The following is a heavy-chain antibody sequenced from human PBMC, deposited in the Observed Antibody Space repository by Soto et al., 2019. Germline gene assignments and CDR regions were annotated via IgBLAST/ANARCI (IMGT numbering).Heavy chain of an antibody. J-gene: IGHJ6*02. Sequence: QVQLQESGPGLVKPSETLSLTCTVSGGSMSNYYWSWIRQPPGRGLEWIGYIYYSGSTNYNPSVNSRVTITVDTSKNQFSLKLSSVTASDTAVYYCARDSVRMYYDFWSGYDYGMDVWGQGTTVTVSS. D-gene: IGHD3-3*01. V-gene: IGHV4-59*01. CDR3: ARDSVRMYYDFWSGYDYGMDV. CDR1: GGSMSNYY. CDR2: IYYSGST.